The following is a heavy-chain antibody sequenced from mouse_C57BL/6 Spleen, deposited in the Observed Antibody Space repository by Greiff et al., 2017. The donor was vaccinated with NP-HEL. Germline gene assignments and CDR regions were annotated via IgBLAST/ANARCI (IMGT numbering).Heavy chain of an antibody. CDR2: IRNKANNHAT. CDR1: GFTFSDAW. CDR3: TRHGYYVDWYFDV. J-gene: IGHJ1*03. D-gene: IGHD2-3*01. V-gene: IGHV6-6*01. Sequence: EVMLVESGGGLVQPGGSMKLSCAASGFTFSDAWMDWVRQSPEKGLEWVAEIRNKANNHATYYAESVKGRFTISRDDSKSSVYLQMNSLRAEDTGIYYCTRHGYYVDWYFDVWGTGTTVTVSS.